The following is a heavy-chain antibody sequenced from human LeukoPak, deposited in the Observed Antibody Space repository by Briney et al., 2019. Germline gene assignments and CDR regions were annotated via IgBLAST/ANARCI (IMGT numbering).Heavy chain of an antibody. D-gene: IGHD2-15*01. CDR3: ARGVVALGH. V-gene: IGHV1-8*01. CDR2: MNPNSGNT. J-gene: IGHJ4*02. Sequence: ASVRVSCKASGYTFTSYDINWVRQATGQGLEWMGWMNPNSGNTGYAQKFQGRVTLTRNTSITTAYMEVSSLRSEDTAVYYCARGVVALGHWGQGTLVTVSS. CDR1: GYTFTSYD.